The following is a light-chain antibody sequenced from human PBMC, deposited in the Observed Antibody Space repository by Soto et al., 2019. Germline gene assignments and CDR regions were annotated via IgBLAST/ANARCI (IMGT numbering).Light chain of an antibody. CDR1: QNILNSSNKQNY. J-gene: IGKJ2*01. Sequence: DIVMTQSPDSLAVSLGERATINCKSSQNILNSSNKQNYLAWYQQKSGQPPKLFIYWASTRESGVSYRFSGRGSGTDFTLSIRSLQAEDVAVYYCQRYYSIVPHTFRQGTYLAIK. CDR3: QRYYSIVPHT. V-gene: IGKV4-1*01. CDR2: WAS.